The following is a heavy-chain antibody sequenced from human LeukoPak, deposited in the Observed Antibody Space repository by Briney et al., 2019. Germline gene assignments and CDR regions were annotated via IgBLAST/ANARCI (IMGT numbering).Heavy chain of an antibody. CDR3: ARARVGDPTDY. CDR2: VHGDGNNI. CDR1: GFPFSSYT. D-gene: IGHD1-26*01. Sequence: GSLRLSCAASGFPFSSYTMYWVRQAPGEGLVWVSRVHGDGNNIGYADFVEGRFTISRDNAKNTLYLEMSSLRREDTAVYYCARARVGDPTDYWGQGTLVTVSS. J-gene: IGHJ4*02. V-gene: IGHV3-74*01.